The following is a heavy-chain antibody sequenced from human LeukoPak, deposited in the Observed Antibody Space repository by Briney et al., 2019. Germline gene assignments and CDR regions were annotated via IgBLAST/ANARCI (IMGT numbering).Heavy chain of an antibody. CDR3: ASRKLGNDY. CDR2: IYHTGST. CDR1: GGSVSDYY. Sequence: SETLSLTCTISGGSVSDYYWSWIRQSPGKGLEWIGYIYHTGSTSYSPSLKSRVTISADTSQNQFSLKLSSVTAADAAVYYCASRKLGNDYWGQGTLVTVSS. V-gene: IGHV4-59*02. J-gene: IGHJ4*02. D-gene: IGHD7-27*01.